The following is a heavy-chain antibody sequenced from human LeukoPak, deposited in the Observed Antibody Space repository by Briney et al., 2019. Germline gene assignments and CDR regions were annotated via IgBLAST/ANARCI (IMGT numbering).Heavy chain of an antibody. V-gene: IGHV1-46*01. D-gene: IGHD3-22*01. CDR2: INPSGGST. Sequence: ASVKVSCNASGYTFTSYYMHWVRQAPGQGLEWMGIINPSGGSTSYAQKFQGRVTMTRDTSTSTVYMELSSLRSEDTAVYYCAKGDSSGYFDYWGQGTLVTVSS. CDR1: GYTFTSYY. J-gene: IGHJ4*02. CDR3: AKGDSSGYFDY.